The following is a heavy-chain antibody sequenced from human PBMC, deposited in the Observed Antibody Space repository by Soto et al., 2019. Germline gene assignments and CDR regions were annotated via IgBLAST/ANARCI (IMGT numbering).Heavy chain of an antibody. CDR1: GFTFTSYA. CDR3: AAGNGQLWSDY. V-gene: IGHV1-58*01. CDR2: IVVGSGNT. J-gene: IGHJ4*02. Sequence: SVKVSCKASGFTFTSYAVQWVRQARGQRLEWIGWIVVGSGNTNYAQKFQERVTITRDMSTSTAYMELSSLRSEDTAVYYCAAGNGQLWSDYWGQGTLGTVSS. D-gene: IGHD5-18*01.